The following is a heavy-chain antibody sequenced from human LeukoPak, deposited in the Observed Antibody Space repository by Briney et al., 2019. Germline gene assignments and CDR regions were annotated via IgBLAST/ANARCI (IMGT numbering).Heavy chain of an antibody. CDR1: GSRFTNCW. CDR2: IYPGDSDT. CDR3: ARQGVRASAGTGTIDY. D-gene: IGHD6-13*01. Sequence: GGSLQISCKGSGSRFTNCWIAWVRQVPGKGLEWMGIIYPGDSDTRYSPSFQGQVTISADKSISTAYLQWSSLKASDTAMYYCARQGVRASAGTGTIDYWGQGTLVTVSS. V-gene: IGHV5-51*01. J-gene: IGHJ4*02.